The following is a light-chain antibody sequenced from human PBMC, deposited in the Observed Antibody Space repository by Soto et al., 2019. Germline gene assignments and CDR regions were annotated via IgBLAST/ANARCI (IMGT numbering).Light chain of an antibody. CDR3: QQYNNWPWT. CDR1: QSVSSN. Sequence: EKVMTQSPAILSVSPGERATLSCRASQSVSSNLAWYQQKPGQAPRLLIYGASTRATGIPARFSGSGSETEFTLTISSLQSEDCAVYYCQQYNNWPWTFGQGTKVEIK. CDR2: GAS. V-gene: IGKV3-15*01. J-gene: IGKJ1*01.